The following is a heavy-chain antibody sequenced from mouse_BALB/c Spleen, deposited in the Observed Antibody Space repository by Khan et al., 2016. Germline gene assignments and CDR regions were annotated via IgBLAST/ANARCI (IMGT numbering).Heavy chain of an antibody. J-gene: IGHJ4*01. Sequence: EVQLVETGGGLVQPKGSLKLSCAASGFTFKTYAMNWVRQAPGKGLEWVARIRSKSNNYETYYADSVKDRCTISRDDSQSMLYMTMKKLKTEDTARYYCVRVDYYPYAMDCWGQGTSVTVSS. CDR2: IRSKSNNYET. CDR1: GFTFKTYA. CDR3: VRVDYYPYAMDC. V-gene: IGHV10-1*02. D-gene: IGHD1-1*01.